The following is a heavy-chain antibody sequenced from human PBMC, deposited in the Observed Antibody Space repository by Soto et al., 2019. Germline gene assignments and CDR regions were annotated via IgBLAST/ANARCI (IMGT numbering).Heavy chain of an antibody. CDR3: ARNKRSGWWGDYYYYGMEV. V-gene: IGHV5-51*01. CDR1: GYSFTSYW. J-gene: IGHJ6*02. Sequence: PGESLQISCKGSGYSFTSYWIGWVRQMPGKGLEWMGIIYPGDSDTRYSPSFQGQVTISADKSISTAYLQWSSLKASDTAMYYCARNKRSGWWGDYYYYGMEVWGQGTTVTVSS. CDR2: IYPGDSDT. D-gene: IGHD6-19*01.